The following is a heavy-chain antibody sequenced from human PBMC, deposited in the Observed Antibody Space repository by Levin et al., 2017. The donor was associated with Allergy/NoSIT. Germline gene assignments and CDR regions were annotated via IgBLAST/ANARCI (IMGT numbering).Heavy chain of an antibody. CDR3: GRHTRTGARGGFDP. CDR2: ISYMGTT. V-gene: IGHV4-59*01. J-gene: IGHJ5*02. Sequence: SETLSLTCTVSGGSISTYWWSWIRQAPGKGLEWIGYISYMGTTNYNPSLKSRVTMSLDTPNKQFSLKLSSATAADTASYYCGRHTRTGARGGFDPWGRGTLVTVSS. CDR1: GGSISTYW. D-gene: IGHD1/OR15-1a*01.